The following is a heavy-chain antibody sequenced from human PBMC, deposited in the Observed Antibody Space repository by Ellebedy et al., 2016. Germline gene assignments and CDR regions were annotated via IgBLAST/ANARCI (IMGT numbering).Heavy chain of an antibody. CDR3: ARGDHDSSGYFLFDY. CDR1: GGSFSGYY. D-gene: IGHD3-22*01. Sequence: SETLSLTXAVYGGSFSGYYWSWIRQPPGKGLEWIGEINHSGSTNYNPSLKSRVTISVDTSKNQFSLKLSSVTAADTAVYYCARGDHDSSGYFLFDYWGQGTLVTVSS. J-gene: IGHJ4*02. CDR2: INHSGST. V-gene: IGHV4-34*01.